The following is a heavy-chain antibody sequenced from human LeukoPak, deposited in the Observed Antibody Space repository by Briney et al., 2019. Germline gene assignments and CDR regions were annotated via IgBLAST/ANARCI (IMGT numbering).Heavy chain of an antibody. Sequence: GGSLRLSCAASGFTFSSYAMSWVRQAPGKGLEWVSAISGSGGSTYYADSVKGRFTISRDNSKNTLYLQMNSLRAEDTAVYYCAKDLYTYYYDSSGYYWDCWGQGTLVTVSS. CDR3: AKDLYTYYYDSSGYYWDC. J-gene: IGHJ4*02. V-gene: IGHV3-23*01. CDR1: GFTFSSYA. D-gene: IGHD3-22*01. CDR2: ISGSGGST.